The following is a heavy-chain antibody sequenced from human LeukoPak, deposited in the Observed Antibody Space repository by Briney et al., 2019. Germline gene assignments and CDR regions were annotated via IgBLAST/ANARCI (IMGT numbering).Heavy chain of an antibody. D-gene: IGHD1-26*01. CDR3: ARDRSGYSGSYLRY. CDR1: GYIFTAYY. CDR2: INPNSGAT. Sequence: ASVKVSCKASGYIFTAYYMHWVRQAPGQGLEWMGWINPNSGATNYAQKFEGRVTMTRDTSISTAYMELSRLTSDDAAVYYCARDRSGYSGSYLRYWGQGTLVTVSS. V-gene: IGHV1-2*02. J-gene: IGHJ4*02.